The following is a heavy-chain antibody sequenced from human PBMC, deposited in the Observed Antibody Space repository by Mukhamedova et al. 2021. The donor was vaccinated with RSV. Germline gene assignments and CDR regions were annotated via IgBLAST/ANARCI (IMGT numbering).Heavy chain of an antibody. CDR3: ARTLYYDFWSGYTDAFDI. V-gene: IGHV4-4*06. Sequence: LKSRVTMSVDTSKNQFSLKLSSVTAADTAMYYCARTLYYDFWSGYTDAFDIWGQGTMVTVSS. D-gene: IGHD3-3*01. J-gene: IGHJ3*02.